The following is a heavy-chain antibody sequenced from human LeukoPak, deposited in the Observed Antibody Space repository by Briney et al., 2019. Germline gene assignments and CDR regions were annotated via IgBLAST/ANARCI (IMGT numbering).Heavy chain of an antibody. CDR1: GGSISSYY. CDR3: ARHPGGYSYGFLDY. CDR2: IYYSGST. D-gene: IGHD5-18*01. Sequence: PSETLSLTCTVFGGSISSYYWSWIRQPPGNGLEWIGYIYYSGSTNYNPSLKSRVTISVDTSKNQFSLKLSSVTAADTAVYYCARHPGGYSYGFLDYWGQGTLVTVSS. V-gene: IGHV4-59*08. J-gene: IGHJ4*02.